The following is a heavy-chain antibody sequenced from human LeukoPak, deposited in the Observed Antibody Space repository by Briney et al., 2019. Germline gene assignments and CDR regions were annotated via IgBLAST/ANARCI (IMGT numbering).Heavy chain of an antibody. D-gene: IGHD2-15*01. V-gene: IGHV3-23*01. Sequence: GGSLRLSCAASGFTFSIYAMSWVRQAPGKGLEWVSGTNVNGGNTYYADSVKGRFTISRDNSEDILYLRMNSLRVDDTAVYYCVRDFHCSGGSCPLFDNWGQGTLVTVSS. J-gene: IGHJ4*02. CDR1: GFTFSIYA. CDR3: VRDFHCSGGSCPLFDN. CDR2: TNVNGGNT.